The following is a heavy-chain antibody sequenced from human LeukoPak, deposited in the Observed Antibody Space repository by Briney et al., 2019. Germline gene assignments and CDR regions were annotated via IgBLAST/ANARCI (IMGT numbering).Heavy chain of an antibody. V-gene: IGHV3-23*01. CDR2: IGGSCGST. D-gene: IGHD5-24*01. J-gene: IGHJ4*02. Sequence: RGGSLRLSCAASGFTFSSYAMSWVRQAGGEGVEWVSAIGGSCGSTYYADSVARRFTISRDNSNNTLFLQMNSLRAEDTAVYYVSKDQCRDDYDLIYLRQGTLVTVSS. CDR1: GFTFSSYA. CDR3: SKDQCRDDYDLIY.